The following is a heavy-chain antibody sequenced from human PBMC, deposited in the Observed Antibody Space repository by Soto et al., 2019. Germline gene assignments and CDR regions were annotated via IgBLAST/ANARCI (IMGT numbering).Heavy chain of an antibody. V-gene: IGHV1-3*01. D-gene: IGHD4-17*01. CDR2: INAGNGNT. Sequence: GASVKVSCEASGYTFTSYAMHWVRQAPGQRLEWMGWINAGNGNTKYSQKFQGRVTITRDTSASTAYMELSSLRSEDTAVYYCARVGVRGDSYIDYWGQGTLVTVSS. CDR1: GYTFTSYA. J-gene: IGHJ4*02. CDR3: ARVGVRGDSYIDY.